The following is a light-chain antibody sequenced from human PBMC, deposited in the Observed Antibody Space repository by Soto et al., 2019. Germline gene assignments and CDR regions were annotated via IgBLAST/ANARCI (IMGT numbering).Light chain of an antibody. CDR2: LNSDGSH. CDR3: QTWGTGIRV. J-gene: IGLJ3*02. V-gene: IGLV4-69*01. CDR1: SGHSSYA. Sequence: QPVLTQSPSASASLGASVKLTCTLSSGHSSYAIAWHQQQPEKGPRYLMKLNSDGSHSKGDGIPDRFSGSSAGAERYLTISSHQYEDEADYYCQTWGTGIRVFGGGTKLTVL.